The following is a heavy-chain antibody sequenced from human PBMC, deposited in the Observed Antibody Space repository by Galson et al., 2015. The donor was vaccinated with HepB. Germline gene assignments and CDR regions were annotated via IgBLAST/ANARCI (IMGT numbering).Heavy chain of an antibody. CDR3: ARDQVEMVYAPFDY. CDR1: RSTLSSYA. D-gene: IGHD2-8*01. J-gene: IGHJ4*02. CDR2: ISYDGSNK. Sequence: SLRLSCAASRSTLSSYAMHPVRQAPGKGLEWVAVISYDGSNKYYADSVKGRFTISRDNSKNTLYLQMNSLRAEDTAVYYCARDQVEMVYAPFDYWGQGTLVTVSS. V-gene: IGHV3-30-3*01.